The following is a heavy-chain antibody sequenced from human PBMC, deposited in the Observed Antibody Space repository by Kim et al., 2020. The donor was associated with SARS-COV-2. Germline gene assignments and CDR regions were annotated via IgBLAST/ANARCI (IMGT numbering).Heavy chain of an antibody. Sequence: GGSLRLSCAASGFTFSDYYMSWIRQAPGKGLEWVSYISSSSSYTNYADSVKGRFTISRDNAKNSLYLQMNSLRAEDTAVYYCARDFYDSSGTTGDVWGQGTTVTVSS. D-gene: IGHD3-22*01. J-gene: IGHJ6*02. CDR2: ISSSSSYT. CDR1: GFTFSDYY. CDR3: ARDFYDSSGTTGDV. V-gene: IGHV3-11*05.